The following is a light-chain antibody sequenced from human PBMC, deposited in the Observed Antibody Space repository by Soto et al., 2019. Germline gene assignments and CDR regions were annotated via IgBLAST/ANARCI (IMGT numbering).Light chain of an antibody. CDR1: HILRSG. V-gene: IGKV3-15*01. J-gene: IGKJ1*01. CDR3: QQYNIWPQT. Sequence: IVVTPSPAALSVSPGKRATLSCSSGHILRSGLAWYQQKPGQAPRLLIYGASTRATGIPARFSGSGSGTEFTLTISSLQSEDFAVYFCQQYNIWPQTFGQGTKVDIK. CDR2: GAS.